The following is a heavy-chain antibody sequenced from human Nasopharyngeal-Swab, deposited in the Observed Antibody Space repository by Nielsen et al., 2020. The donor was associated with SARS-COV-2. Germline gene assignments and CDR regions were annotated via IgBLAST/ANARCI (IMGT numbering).Heavy chain of an antibody. CDR3: ARHANYDYVWGSYRPHDAFDI. Sequence: SETLSLTCTVSGGSISSGGYYWSWIRQHPGKGLEWIGYIYYSGSTYSNPSLKSRVTISVDTSKNQFSLKLSSVTAADTAVYYCARHANYDYVWGSYRPHDAFDIWGQGTMVTVSS. D-gene: IGHD3-16*02. CDR2: IYYSGST. CDR1: GGSISSGGYY. J-gene: IGHJ3*02. V-gene: IGHV4-31*03.